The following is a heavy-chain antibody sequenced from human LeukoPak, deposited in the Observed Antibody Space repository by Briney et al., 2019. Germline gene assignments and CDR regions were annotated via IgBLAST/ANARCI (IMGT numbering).Heavy chain of an antibody. CDR1: GGSFSGYY. CDR3: ARGSLWFGAPRFDY. V-gene: IGHV4-34*01. CDR2: INHSGST. Sequence: SETLSLTCAVYGGSFSGYYWSWIRQPPGKGLEWIGEINHSGSTNYNPSLKRRLHISVDTSKNQFSLKLRSVTAPDTAVYYCARGSLWFGAPRFDYWGQGTLVTVSS. D-gene: IGHD3-10*01. J-gene: IGHJ4*02.